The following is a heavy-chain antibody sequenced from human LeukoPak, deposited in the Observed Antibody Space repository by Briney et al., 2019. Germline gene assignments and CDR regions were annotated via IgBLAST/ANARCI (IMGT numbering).Heavy chain of an antibody. Sequence: GRSLRLSCAASGFTFSRYAMHWVRQAPGKGLEWVAVISYDGSNKYYADSVKGRFTISRDNSKNTLYLQMNSLRAEDTAVYYCAREIPRSYGMDVWGQGTTVTVSS. CDR2: ISYDGSNK. V-gene: IGHV3-30-3*01. CDR3: AREIPRSYGMDV. CDR1: GFTFSRYA. D-gene: IGHD1-14*01. J-gene: IGHJ6*02.